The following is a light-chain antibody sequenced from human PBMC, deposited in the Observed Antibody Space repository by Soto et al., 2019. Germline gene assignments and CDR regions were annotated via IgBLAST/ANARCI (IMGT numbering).Light chain of an antibody. CDR2: GAS. J-gene: IGKJ3*01. CDR3: QQYNNWPLT. CDR1: QTVRSN. Sequence: EIVMTQSPATLSVSPGERATLSCRASQTVRSNLAWYQQKPGQAPRLLIYGASTRATAIPARFSGSGSGTEFTLTISSLQSEDFAVYYCQQYNNWPLTFGPGTKVDI. V-gene: IGKV3-15*01.